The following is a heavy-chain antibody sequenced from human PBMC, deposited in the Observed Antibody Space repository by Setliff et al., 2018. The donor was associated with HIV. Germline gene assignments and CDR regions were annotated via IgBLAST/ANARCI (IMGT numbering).Heavy chain of an antibody. J-gene: IGHJ4*02. D-gene: IGHD2-21*02. CDR3: AREGDGIDY. V-gene: IGHV4-39*02. Sequence: SETLSLTCTVSGASISTTTYYWGWIRQPPGKGLEWIGSINYTGNTYNTPSLKSRLTISVDASKNQISLKLTSVTAADMAIYFCAREGDGIDYWGQGILVTVSS. CDR1: GASISTTTYY. CDR2: INYTGNT.